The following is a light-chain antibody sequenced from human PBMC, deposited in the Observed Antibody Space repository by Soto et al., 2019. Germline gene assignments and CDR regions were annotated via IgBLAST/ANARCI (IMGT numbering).Light chain of an antibody. CDR1: SSDIGTYNL. V-gene: IGLV2-23*02. J-gene: IGLJ2*01. CDR2: EVS. CDR3: CSYGGTDTWV. Sequence: QSALSQPASVSGSPGQSITISCTGSSSDIGTYNLVSWYQHHPGKAPKLMIYEVSLRPSGISYRFSASKSGNTASLTISGLQAEDEADYHGCSYGGTDTWVFGGGTKLTVL.